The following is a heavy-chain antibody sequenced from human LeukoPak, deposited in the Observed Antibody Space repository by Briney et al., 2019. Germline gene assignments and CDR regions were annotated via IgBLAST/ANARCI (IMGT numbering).Heavy chain of an antibody. CDR3: ARGGITGTTAGYYGMDV. Sequence: ASVKVSCKASGYTFTSYGISWVRRAPGQGLEWMGWISAYNGNTNYAQKLQGRVTMTTDTSTSTAYMELRSLRSDDTAVYYCARGGITGTTAGYYGMDVWGKGTTVTVSS. D-gene: IGHD1-20*01. CDR2: ISAYNGNT. V-gene: IGHV1-18*04. J-gene: IGHJ6*04. CDR1: GYTFTSYG.